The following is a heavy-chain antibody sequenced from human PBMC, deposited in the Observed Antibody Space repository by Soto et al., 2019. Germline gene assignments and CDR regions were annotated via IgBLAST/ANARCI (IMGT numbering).Heavy chain of an antibody. D-gene: IGHD6-13*01. J-gene: IGHJ3*02. Sequence: ASVKVSCKASGYTLTIYAMHWVLQAPGQRLEWMGWINAGNGNTKYSQKFQGRVTITRDTSASTAYMELSSLRSEDTAVYYCARESGAAAGDDAFDIWGQGTMVTVS. CDR1: GYTLTIYA. V-gene: IGHV1-3*01. CDR3: ARESGAAAGDDAFDI. CDR2: INAGNGNT.